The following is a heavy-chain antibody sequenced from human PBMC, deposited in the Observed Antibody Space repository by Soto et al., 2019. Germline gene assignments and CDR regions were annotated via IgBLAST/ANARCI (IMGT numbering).Heavy chain of an antibody. CDR3: ARAVRYYDFWSGYQNLKFDP. J-gene: IGHJ5*02. CDR1: GGSISSYY. D-gene: IGHD3-3*01. V-gene: IGHV4-59*01. Sequence: LSLTCTVSGGSISSYYWSWIRQPPGKGLEWIGYIYYSGSTNYNPSLKSRVTISVDTSKNQFSLKLSSVTAADTAVYYCARAVRYYDFWSGYQNLKFDPWGQGTLVTVSS. CDR2: IYYSGST.